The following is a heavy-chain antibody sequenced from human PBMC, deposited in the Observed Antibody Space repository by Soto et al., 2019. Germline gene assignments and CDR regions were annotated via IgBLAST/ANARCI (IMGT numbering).Heavy chain of an antibody. Sequence: QDQLVQSGAEVKKPGSSVKVSCKAFGGPFSSHTFSWVRQAPGQGLEWMGRIIPALGTTTYAQKFQGRVTITADESVTTAYMELNSLRTEDTAVYYCARPDFGDYGYFDLWGRGTLVTVSS. V-gene: IGHV1-69*08. CDR3: ARPDFGDYGYFDL. J-gene: IGHJ2*01. D-gene: IGHD4-17*01. CDR1: GGPFSSHT. CDR2: IIPALGTT.